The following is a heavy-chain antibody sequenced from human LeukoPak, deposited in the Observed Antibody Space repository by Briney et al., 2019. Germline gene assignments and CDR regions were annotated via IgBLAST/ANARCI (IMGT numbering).Heavy chain of an antibody. CDR1: GFTFSSYA. D-gene: IGHD6-13*01. V-gene: IGHV3-23*01. Sequence: GGSLRLSCAASGFTFSSYAMSWVRQVQGKGMEWVSAISGSGGSTYYADSGKGRFTISRNNSKNTLYLQMHSLRAEDTAVYYCAKLRAGSLAAGDYWGQGTLVTVSS. CDR3: AKLRAGSLAAGDY. J-gene: IGHJ4*02. CDR2: ISGSGGST.